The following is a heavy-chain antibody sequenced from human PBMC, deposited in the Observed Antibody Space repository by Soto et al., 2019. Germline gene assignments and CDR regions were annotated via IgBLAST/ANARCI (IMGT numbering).Heavy chain of an antibody. CDR3: ARGPETYYMDV. CDR1: GGSISNYF. Sequence: QVQLQESGPGLVKSSETLSLTCRVSGGSISNYFWSWIRQPPGKGLEWIGYIFNSGSTIYSPSLKSRGTLTLDTCENQFSLRLGSVTVADTAIYYRARGPETYYMDVWGKGTTVTVSS. V-gene: IGHV4-59*01. CDR2: IFNSGST. J-gene: IGHJ6*03.